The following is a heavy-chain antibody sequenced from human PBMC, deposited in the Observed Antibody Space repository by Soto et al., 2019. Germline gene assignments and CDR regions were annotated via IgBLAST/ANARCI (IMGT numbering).Heavy chain of an antibody. J-gene: IGHJ6*02. V-gene: IGHV4-34*01. CDR2: INHSGST. CDR3: ARGQGRVVISYYYYGMDV. D-gene: IGHD3-3*01. CDR1: GGSFSGYY. Sequence: SETLSLTCGVYGGSFSGYYWSWIRQPPGRGLEWIGEINHSGSTNYNASLKSRVSISVDTSKNQFSLKLSSVTAADTAVYYCARGQGRVVISYYYYGMDVWGQGTTVTVSS.